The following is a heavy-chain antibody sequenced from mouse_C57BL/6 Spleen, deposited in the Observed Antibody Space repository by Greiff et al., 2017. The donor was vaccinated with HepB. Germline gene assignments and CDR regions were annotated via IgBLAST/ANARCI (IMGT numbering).Heavy chain of an antibody. J-gene: IGHJ1*03. CDR3: ASHCSSFHWYFDV. V-gene: IGHV5-4*03. D-gene: IGHD1-1*01. Sequence: EVMLVESGGGLVKPGGSLKLSCAASGFTFSSYAMSWVRQTPEKRLEWVATISDGGSYTYYPDNVKGRFTISRDNAKNNLYLQMSHLKSEDTAMYYCASHCSSFHWYFDVWGTGTTVTVSS. CDR2: ISDGGSYT. CDR1: GFTFSSYA.